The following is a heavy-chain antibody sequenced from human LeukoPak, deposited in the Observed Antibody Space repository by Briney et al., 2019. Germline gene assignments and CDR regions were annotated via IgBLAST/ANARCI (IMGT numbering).Heavy chain of an antibody. D-gene: IGHD3-22*01. Sequence: GGSLRLSCAASGFTFSSYSMNWVRQAPGKGLEWVSSISSSSSYIYYADSVKGRFTISRDNAKNSLYLQMNSLRAEDTAVYYCARDRRARADDSGGCGYWGQGTLVTVSS. V-gene: IGHV3-21*01. CDR2: ISSSSSYI. CDR1: GFTFSSYS. CDR3: ARDRRARADDSGGCGY. J-gene: IGHJ4*02.